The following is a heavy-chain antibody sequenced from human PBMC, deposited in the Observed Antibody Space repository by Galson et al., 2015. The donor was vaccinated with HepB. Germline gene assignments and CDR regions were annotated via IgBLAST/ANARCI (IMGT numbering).Heavy chain of an antibody. CDR2: ISSSSSTI. CDR1: GFTFSSYS. J-gene: IGHJ4*02. CDR3: ARGVAVAGTFFDY. D-gene: IGHD6-19*01. Sequence: SLRLSCAASGFTFSSYSMNWVRQAPGKGLEWVSYISSSSSTIYYADSVKGRFTISRDNAKNSLYLQMNSLRAEDTAVYYCARGVAVAGTFFDYWGQGTLVTVSS. V-gene: IGHV3-48*04.